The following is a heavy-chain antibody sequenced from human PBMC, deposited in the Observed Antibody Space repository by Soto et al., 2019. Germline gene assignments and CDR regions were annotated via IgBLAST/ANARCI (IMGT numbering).Heavy chain of an antibody. Sequence: QVQLQQWGAGLLKPSETLSLTCAVYGGSFSGYYWSWIRQSPGKGLEWIGEIDHSGSTNYNPSLKSRVTLSVDTSKNQFSLKLSSVTAADTAVYYCARGGGWSGGNCYYIDYWGQGTLVTVSS. CDR1: GGSFSGYY. V-gene: IGHV4-34*01. J-gene: IGHJ4*02. D-gene: IGHD2-15*01. CDR3: ARGGGWSGGNCYYIDY. CDR2: IDHSGST.